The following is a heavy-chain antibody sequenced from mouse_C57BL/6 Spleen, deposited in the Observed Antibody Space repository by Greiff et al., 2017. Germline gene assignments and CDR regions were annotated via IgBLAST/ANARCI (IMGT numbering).Heavy chain of an antibody. CDR2: IDPSDSYT. J-gene: IGHJ3*01. V-gene: IGHV1-69*01. D-gene: IGHD2-3*01. CDR1: GYTFTSYW. CDR3: ARMGLEFAY. Sequence: QVHVKQPGAELVMPGASVKLSCKASGYTFTSYWMHWVKQRPGQGLEWIGEIDPSDSYTNYNQKFKGKSTLTVDKSSSTAYMQLSSLTSEDSAVYYCARMGLEFAYWGQGTLVTVSA.